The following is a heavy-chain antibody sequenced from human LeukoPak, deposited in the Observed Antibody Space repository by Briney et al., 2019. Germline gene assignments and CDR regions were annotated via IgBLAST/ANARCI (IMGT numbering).Heavy chain of an antibody. Sequence: SETLSLTCAVAGDSISSGSYYWGWIRQPPGKGLEWIANIYHSGSTWYNPSLKSRVTISIDTSKNQFSLTLSSVTAADTAIYYCARHVQDTTSWYKRWYFDFWGQGTLVTVSS. D-gene: IGHD6-13*01. CDR1: GDSISSGSYY. CDR2: IYHSGST. V-gene: IGHV4-38-2*01. CDR3: ARHVQDTTSWYKRWYFDF. J-gene: IGHJ4*02.